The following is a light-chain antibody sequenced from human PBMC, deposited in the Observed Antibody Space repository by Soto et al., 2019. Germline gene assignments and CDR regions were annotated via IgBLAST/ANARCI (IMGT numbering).Light chain of an antibody. J-gene: IGKJ4*01. CDR2: GAS. Sequence: EIVMTQSPATLSVSPGERATLSCRASQSVSSNLAWYQQKPGQAPRLLIYGASIRATGIPARFSGSGSGTDFTLTISSLQSEDFAVYYGQQYNNWPPLTFGGGTKVEIK. CDR1: QSVSSN. CDR3: QQYNNWPPLT. V-gene: IGKV3D-15*01.